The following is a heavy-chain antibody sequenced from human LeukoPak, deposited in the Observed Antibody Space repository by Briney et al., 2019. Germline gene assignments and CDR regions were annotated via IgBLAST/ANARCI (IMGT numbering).Heavy chain of an antibody. CDR3: QSRSIVATPDDY. CDR1: GFTFSTYA. D-gene: IGHD5-12*01. CDR2: ISYGGTNK. J-gene: IGHJ4*02. Sequence: PGKSLTLSCTASGFTFSTYAMHWVRQAPGKGLEWVAVISYGGTNKYYAGSVQGRFTISRDNSKNTVYLQMTSLRTEGTALYYCQSRSIVATPDDYWGQGTLVTVSS. V-gene: IGHV3-30*04.